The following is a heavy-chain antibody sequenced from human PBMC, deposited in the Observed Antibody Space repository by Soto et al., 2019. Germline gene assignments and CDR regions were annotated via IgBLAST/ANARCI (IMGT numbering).Heavy chain of an antibody. D-gene: IGHD4-17*01. CDR3: ARVGNSYGDYSYNWFDP. CDR2: TYYRSRFFS. J-gene: IGHJ5*02. CDR1: GDSVSSYSAA. Sequence: SQTLSLTCAISGDSVSSYSAAWNWIRQSPSGGLEWLGRTYYRSRFFSDYAESVKSRIIINPDTSKNQFSLQLKSVTPEDTAVYYCARVGNSYGDYSYNWFDPWGQGTLVTVSS. V-gene: IGHV6-1*01.